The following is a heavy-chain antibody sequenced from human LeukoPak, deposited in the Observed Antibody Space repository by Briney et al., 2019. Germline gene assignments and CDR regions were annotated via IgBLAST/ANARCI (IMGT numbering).Heavy chain of an antibody. CDR3: AKDPMVRGVINGMDV. V-gene: IGHV3-30*18. J-gene: IGHJ6*02. CDR1: GFTFSSYG. D-gene: IGHD3-10*01. Sequence: PGGSLRPSCAASGFTFSSYGIHWVRQAPGKGLEWVAVISYDGRNKHYADSVKGRFTISRDNSQNTLYLQMNSLRPDDTAVYYCAKDPMVRGVINGMDVWGQGTTVIVSS. CDR2: ISYDGRNK.